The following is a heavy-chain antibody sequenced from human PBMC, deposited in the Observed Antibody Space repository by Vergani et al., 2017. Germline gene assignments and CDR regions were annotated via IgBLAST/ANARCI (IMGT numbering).Heavy chain of an antibody. CDR1: GYSLTELT. J-gene: IGHJ4*02. CDR3: AIVTDDYDSSGYYLDY. D-gene: IGHD3-22*01. V-gene: IGHV1-24*01. Sequence: QVQLVQSGSEVRKPGASVKVSCQVSGYSLTELTIHWVRQAPGKGLEWMGGFDPEHGEVTFAHHIQGRVTMTEDRSTDTAYMELSSLRPEDTALYYFAIVTDDYDSSGYYLDYWGQGTLVTVSS. CDR2: FDPEHGEV.